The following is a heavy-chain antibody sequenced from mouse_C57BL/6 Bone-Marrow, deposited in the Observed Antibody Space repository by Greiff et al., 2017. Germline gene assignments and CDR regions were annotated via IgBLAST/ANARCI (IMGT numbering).Heavy chain of an antibody. V-gene: IGHV1-69*01. CDR2: IDPSDSYT. CDR3: ARGESNCLSWYFDV. Sequence: QVQLQQPGAELVMPGASVKLSCKASGYTFTSYWMHWVKQRPGQGLEWIGKIDPSDSYTNYNQKFKGKSTLTVDKSSSTAYMQLSSLTSEDYAVYFCARGESNCLSWYFDVWGTGTTVTVTA. J-gene: IGHJ1*03. CDR1: GYTFTSYW. D-gene: IGHD2-5*01.